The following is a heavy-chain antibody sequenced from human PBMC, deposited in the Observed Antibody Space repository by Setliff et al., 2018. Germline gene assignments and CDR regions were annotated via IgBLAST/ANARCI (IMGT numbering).Heavy chain of an antibody. CDR2: LKQDASEK. CDR1: GFTFSNSW. CDR3: AKDRGFWDAFDI. Sequence: LRLSCAASGFTFSNSWMNWVRQAPGRGLEWVANLKQDASEKWYVDSVKGRFTISRDNAKNSLYLQMNSLRAEDTALYYCAKDRGFWDAFDIWGQGTMVT. V-gene: IGHV3-7*03. J-gene: IGHJ3*02. D-gene: IGHD3-10*01.